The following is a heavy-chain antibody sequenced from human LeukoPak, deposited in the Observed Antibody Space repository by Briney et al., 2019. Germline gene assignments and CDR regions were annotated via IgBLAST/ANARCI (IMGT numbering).Heavy chain of an antibody. CDR1: GFTVSSNY. V-gene: IGHV3-21*01. J-gene: IGHJ4*02. CDR2: ISSSSSYI. D-gene: IGHD5-12*01. Sequence: GGSLRLSCAASGFTVSSNYMSWVRQAPGKGLEWVSSISSSSSYIYYADSVKGRFTISRDNAKNSLYLQMNSLRAEDTAVYYCARDQRGYSGYEIDYWGQGTLVAVSS. CDR3: ARDQRGYSGYEIDY.